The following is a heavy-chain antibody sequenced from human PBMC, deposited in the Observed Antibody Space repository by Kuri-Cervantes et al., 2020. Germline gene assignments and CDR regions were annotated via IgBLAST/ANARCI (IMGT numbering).Heavy chain of an antibody. J-gene: IGHJ6*02. Sequence: GESLKISCAASGFTFSSYGMSWIRQAPGKGLEWVLYISSSGSTIYYADSVKGRFTISRDNAKNSLYLQMNSLRAEDTAVYYCARGFEYLPHFYGMDVWGQGTTVTVS. CDR2: ISSSGSTI. CDR1: GFTFSSYG. V-gene: IGHV3-11*01. CDR3: ARGFEYLPHFYGMDV. D-gene: IGHD3-10*01.